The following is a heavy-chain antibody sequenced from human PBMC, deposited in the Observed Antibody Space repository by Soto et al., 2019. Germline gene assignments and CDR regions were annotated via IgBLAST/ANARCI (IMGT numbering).Heavy chain of an antibody. CDR1: GGSISSYY. D-gene: IGHD4-4*01. Sequence: SETLSLTCTVSGGSISSYYWSWIRQPPGKGLEWIGCIYYSGSTNYNPSLKSRVTISVDTSKNQFSLKLSSVTAADTAVYYCARSPYYSNFDYWGQGTLVTVSS. CDR2: IYYSGST. CDR3: ARSPYYSNFDY. J-gene: IGHJ4*02. V-gene: IGHV4-59*01.